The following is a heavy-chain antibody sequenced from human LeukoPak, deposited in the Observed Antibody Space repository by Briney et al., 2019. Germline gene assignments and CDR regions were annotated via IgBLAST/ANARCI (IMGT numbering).Heavy chain of an antibody. D-gene: IGHD2-2*01. CDR3: ARAGNRDIVVVPAAIKRVDYYYYMDV. J-gene: IGHJ6*03. V-gene: IGHV4-30-4*01. CDR2: IYYIGTT. CDR1: GGSISSGDYY. Sequence: SETLSLTCTVSGGSISSGDYYWSWIRQTPGKGLEWIGYIYYIGTTYYNPSLQSRVVMSVNTSKNQFSLKLRSVTAADTAVYYCARAGNRDIVVVPAAIKRVDYYYYMDVWGKGTTVTVSS.